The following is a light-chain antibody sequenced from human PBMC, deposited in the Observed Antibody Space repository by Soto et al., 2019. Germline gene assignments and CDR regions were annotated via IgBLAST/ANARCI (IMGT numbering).Light chain of an antibody. CDR1: QSVNLF. V-gene: IGKV1-5*03. Sequence: DIQMTQSPSTLSTSVGDRVTITCRASQSVNLFLAWYQQKPGKAPKLLISKASNLESGVPSRFSGSGSGTEFTLTISSLQPDDFATYYCQQYSSYSAWTFGEGTKVDIK. CDR2: KAS. CDR3: QQYSSYSAWT. J-gene: IGKJ1*01.